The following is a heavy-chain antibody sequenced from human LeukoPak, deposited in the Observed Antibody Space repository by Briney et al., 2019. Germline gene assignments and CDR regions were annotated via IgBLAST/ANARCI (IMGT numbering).Heavy chain of an antibody. Sequence: AGGSLRLSCAASGFTFSSYWMSWVRQAPGKGLEWVANIKQDGSEKYYVDSVKGQFTISRDNAKNSLYLQMNSLRAEDTAVYYCARSRDSSGYYSDAFDIWGQGTMVTVSS. V-gene: IGHV3-7*01. CDR1: GFTFSSYW. J-gene: IGHJ3*02. CDR2: IKQDGSEK. CDR3: ARSRDSSGYYSDAFDI. D-gene: IGHD3-22*01.